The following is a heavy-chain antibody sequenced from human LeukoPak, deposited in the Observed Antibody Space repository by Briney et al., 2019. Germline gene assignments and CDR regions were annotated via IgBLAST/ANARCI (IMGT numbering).Heavy chain of an antibody. CDR3: ARDLWVDSSGWPFDY. V-gene: IGHV1-18*01. D-gene: IGHD6-19*01. CDR1: GYTFTSYG. J-gene: IGHJ4*02. CDR2: ISAYNGNT. Sequence: ASVKVSCKASGYTFTSYGISWARQAPGQGLEWMGWISAYNGNTNYAQKLQGRVTMTTDTSTSTAYMELRSLRSDDTAVYYCARDLWVDSSGWPFDYWGQGTLVTVSS.